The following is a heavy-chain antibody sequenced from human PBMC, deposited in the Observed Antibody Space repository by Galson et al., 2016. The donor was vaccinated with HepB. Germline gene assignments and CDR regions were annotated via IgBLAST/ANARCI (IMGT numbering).Heavy chain of an antibody. V-gene: IGHV4-34*01. CDR1: GGSFSGYY. CDR2: VDHSGNT. J-gene: IGHJ3*02. Sequence: SETLSLTCGVYGGSFSGYYWSWIRQPPGKGLEWIGEVDHSGNTYYNPSLESRVTISEETSKRMFSLNLSSVTAADPAVYYCARLRSYENSEPGSFDIWGQGTLVTVSS. CDR3: ARLRSYENSEPGSFDI. D-gene: IGHD3-22*01.